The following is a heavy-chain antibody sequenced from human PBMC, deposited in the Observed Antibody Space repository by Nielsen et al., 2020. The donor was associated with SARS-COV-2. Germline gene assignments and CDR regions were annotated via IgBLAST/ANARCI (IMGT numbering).Heavy chain of an antibody. Sequence: ASVKVSCKASGYDFINYAMNWVRQAPGQGLEWMGWLNTLTGSPTYAQGFTGRFVFSMDTSVSTAYLQINNLQSADSATYFCAIPPGNYSNAWHEGFYWGQGTRVSVSS. D-gene: IGHD4-11*01. CDR2: LNTLTGSP. CDR3: AIPPGNYSNAWHEGFY. CDR1: GYDFINYA. J-gene: IGHJ4*02. V-gene: IGHV7-4-1*02.